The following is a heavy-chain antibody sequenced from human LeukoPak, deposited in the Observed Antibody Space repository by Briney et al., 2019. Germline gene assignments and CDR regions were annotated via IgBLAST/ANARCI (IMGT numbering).Heavy chain of an antibody. CDR3: ARDGGVTYYYFYYYMDV. J-gene: IGHJ6*03. CDR2: IYHSGST. CDR1: GFTVSSNY. Sequence: GSLRLSCAASGFTVSSNYMSWVRQPPGKGLEGIGSIYHSGSTYYNPSLKSRVIISVDTSKNQFSLKLSSVTAADTAVYYCARDGGVTYYYFYYYMDVWRKGTTVTVSS. D-gene: IGHD3-16*01. V-gene: IGHV4-38-2*02.